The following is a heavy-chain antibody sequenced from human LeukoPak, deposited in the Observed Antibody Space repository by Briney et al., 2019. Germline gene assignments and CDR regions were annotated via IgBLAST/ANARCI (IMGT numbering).Heavy chain of an antibody. D-gene: IGHD3-10*01. CDR1: GGSISTSSFY. J-gene: IGHJ4*02. CDR3: ARHGSGSYYNYLDY. V-gene: IGHV4-39*01. CDR2: IYYGGST. Sequence: SETLSLTCSVSGGSISTSSFYWGWIRQPPGKGLEWIGSIYYGGSTYYNPSLTGRVTISVDTSKHQFSLNLSSVTAADTAVYYCARHGSGSYYNYLDYWGQGTLVTVSS.